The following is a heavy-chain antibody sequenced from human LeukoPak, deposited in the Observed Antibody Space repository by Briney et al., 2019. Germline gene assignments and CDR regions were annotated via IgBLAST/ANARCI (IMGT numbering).Heavy chain of an antibody. D-gene: IGHD2-2*02. J-gene: IGHJ4*02. CDR1: GGTFSSYA. CDR3: ATYDIVVVPAAIHH. CDR2: IIPIFGTA. V-gene: IGHV1-69*01. Sequence: GSSVKVSCKASGGTFSSYAISWVRQAPGQGLEWMGGIIPIFGTANYAQKSQGRVTITADDSTSTAYMELSSLRSEDTAVYYRATYDIVVVPAAIHHWGQGTLVTVSS.